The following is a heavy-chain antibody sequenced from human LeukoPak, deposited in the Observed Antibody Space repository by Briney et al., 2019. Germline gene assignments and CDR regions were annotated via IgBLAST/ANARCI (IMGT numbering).Heavy chain of an antibody. CDR1: GDSVTSNSAA. V-gene: IGHV6-1*01. Sequence: SQTLSLTCAISGDSVTSNSAAWNWIRPSPSRDLEWLGREYYRSKWYNNDAVSVKSRITIYPDTSKNQFSLQLNSVTPEDTAMYYCARDLDWFDPWGQGTLVTVSS. CDR2: EYYRSKWYN. J-gene: IGHJ5*02. CDR3: ARDLDWFDP.